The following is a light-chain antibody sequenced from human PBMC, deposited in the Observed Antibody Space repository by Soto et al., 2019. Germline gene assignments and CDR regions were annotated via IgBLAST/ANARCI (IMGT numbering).Light chain of an antibody. CDR1: KTIYSN. V-gene: IGKV3-15*01. J-gene: IGKJ1*01. Sequence: IVMTQSPATLSVSPGERATLSCRAGKTIYSNVAWYQQRPGQAPRLLIYRASTRATGVPARFSGSGSGTEFTLTISGLQSEDFPLYYCQQYQNLWTFAQGTKVEIK. CDR3: QQYQNLWT. CDR2: RAS.